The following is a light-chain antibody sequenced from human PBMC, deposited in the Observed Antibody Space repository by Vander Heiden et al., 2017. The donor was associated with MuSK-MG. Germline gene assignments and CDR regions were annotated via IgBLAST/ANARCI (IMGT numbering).Light chain of an antibody. J-gene: IGLJ1*01. Sequence: SYELTQPPSVSVSPGQTASITCSGDRLGNKYACWYQQKPGQSPVLVIYQDTKRPAGIPGRFSGSNSGNTATLTISGTQPTDEADYYCQAWDSNTGYVFGTGTKVTVL. CDR3: QAWDSNTGYV. CDR2: QDT. CDR1: RLGNKY. V-gene: IGLV3-1*01.